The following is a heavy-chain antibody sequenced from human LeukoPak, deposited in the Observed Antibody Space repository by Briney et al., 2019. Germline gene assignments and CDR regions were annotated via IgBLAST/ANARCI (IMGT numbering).Heavy chain of an antibody. Sequence: SETLYLTCAVYGGSFSGYYWSWIRQPPGKGLEWIGEINHSGSTNYNPSLKSRVTISVDTSKNQFSLKLSSVTAADTAVYYCAREYVAGRYNWFDPWGQGTLVTVSS. J-gene: IGHJ5*02. CDR1: GGSFSGYY. V-gene: IGHV4-34*01. CDR2: INHSGST. CDR3: AREYVAGRYNWFDP. D-gene: IGHD6-19*01.